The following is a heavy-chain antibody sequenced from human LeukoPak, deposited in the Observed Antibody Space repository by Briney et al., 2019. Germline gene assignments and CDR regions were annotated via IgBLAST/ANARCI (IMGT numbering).Heavy chain of an antibody. CDR1: GGSISSYY. CDR3: ARHGPGYYYYGMDV. J-gene: IGHJ6*02. CDR2: IYYSGST. Sequence: SETLSLTCTVYGGSISSYYWSWIRQPPGKGLEWIGYIYYSGSTNYNPSLKSRVTISVDTSKNQFSLKLSSVTAADTAVYYCARHGPGYYYYGMDVWGQGTTVTVSS. D-gene: IGHD1-14*01. V-gene: IGHV4-59*08.